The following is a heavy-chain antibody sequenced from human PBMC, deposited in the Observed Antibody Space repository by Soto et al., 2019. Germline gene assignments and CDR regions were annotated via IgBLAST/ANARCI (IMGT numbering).Heavy chain of an antibody. CDR3: AKGGPTPGATVPEYFQH. CDR1: GFTFSSYG. D-gene: IGHD1-26*01. V-gene: IGHV3-30*18. Sequence: QVQLVESGGGVVQPGRSLRLSCAASGFTFSSYGMHWVRQAPGKGLEWVAVISYDGSNKYYADSVKGRFTISRDNSKNTLYLQMNSLRAEDTAVYYCAKGGPTPGATVPEYFQHWGQGTLVTVSS. J-gene: IGHJ1*01. CDR2: ISYDGSNK.